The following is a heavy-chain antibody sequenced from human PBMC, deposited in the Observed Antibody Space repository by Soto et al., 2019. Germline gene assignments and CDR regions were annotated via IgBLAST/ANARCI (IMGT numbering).Heavy chain of an antibody. D-gene: IGHD2-21*02. CDR3: ARSGDHDYYYAMDV. V-gene: IGHV3-33*01. J-gene: IGHJ6*02. CDR1: GFAFSNYG. Sequence: QVQLVESGGGVVQPGRSLRLSCAASGFAFSNYGMHWVRQAPGKGLEWVAVIWNDGSNKYYADSVKGRFTISRDNSKNTLYVQMNSLRAEDTAVYYCARSGDHDYYYAMDVWGQGTTVTVSS. CDR2: IWNDGSNK.